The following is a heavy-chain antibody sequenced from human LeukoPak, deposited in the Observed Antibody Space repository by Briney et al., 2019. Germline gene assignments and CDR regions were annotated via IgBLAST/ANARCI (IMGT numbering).Heavy chain of an antibody. Sequence: SETLSLTCAVYGGSFSGYYWSWIRQPPGKGLEWIGEINHSGSTNYNPSLKSRVTISVDTSKNQFSLRLSSVTAADTAIYYCARDHVGPWGQGTLVIVSS. V-gene: IGHV4-34*01. CDR2: INHSGST. CDR3: ARDHVGP. CDR1: GGSFSGYY. D-gene: IGHD1-26*01. J-gene: IGHJ5*02.